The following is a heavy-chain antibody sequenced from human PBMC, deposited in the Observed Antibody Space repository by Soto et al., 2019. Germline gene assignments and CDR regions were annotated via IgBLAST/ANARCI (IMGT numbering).Heavy chain of an antibody. V-gene: IGHV3-66*01. Sequence: PGGSLRLSCAASGFTVSTKYMSWVRQAPGKGLEWVSVIYSGGSTFYADSVRGRFTISRDNSKNTVNLQMNSLRAEDTAVYYCARDPWAADYWGQGTLVNAPQ. D-gene: IGHD3-16*01. CDR3: ARDPWAADY. CDR2: IYSGGST. J-gene: IGHJ4*02. CDR1: GFTVSTKY.